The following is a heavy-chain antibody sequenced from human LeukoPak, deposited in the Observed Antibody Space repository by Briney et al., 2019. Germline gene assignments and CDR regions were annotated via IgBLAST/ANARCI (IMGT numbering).Heavy chain of an antibody. CDR2: INPNSGGT. V-gene: IGHV1-2*06. D-gene: IGHD6-19*01. CDR3: ARDHSLVIAVAGTDFDY. Sequence: ASVKVSCKASGYTFTGYYMHWVRQAPGQGLEWMGRINPNSGGTNYAQKFQGRVTMTRDTSISTAYMELSGLRSDDTAVYYCARDHSLVIAVAGTDFDYWGQGTLVTVSS. J-gene: IGHJ4*02. CDR1: GYTFTGYY.